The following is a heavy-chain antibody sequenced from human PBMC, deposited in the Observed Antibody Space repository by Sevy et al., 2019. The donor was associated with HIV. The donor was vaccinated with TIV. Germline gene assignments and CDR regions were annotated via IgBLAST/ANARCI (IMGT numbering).Heavy chain of an antibody. V-gene: IGHV3-21*01. CDR1: GFTFSSYS. CDR3: ARDQTVIFDY. J-gene: IGHJ4*02. CDR2: ISSSSSYI. Sequence: GGSLRLSCAASGFTFSSYSMNWVRQAPGKGLEWVSSISSSSSYIYYADSVKGRFTISRDNAKNSLYLQMNSPRAEDTAVYYCARDQTVIFDYWGQGTLVTVSS. D-gene: IGHD4-17*01.